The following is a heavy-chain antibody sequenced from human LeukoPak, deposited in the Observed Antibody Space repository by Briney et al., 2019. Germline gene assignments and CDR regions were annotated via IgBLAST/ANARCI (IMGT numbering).Heavy chain of an antibody. Sequence: GRSLRLSCAASGFTFSSYGMHWVRQAPGKGLEWVAVIWYDGSNKYYADSVKGRFTISRDNSKNTLYLQMNSLRAEDTAVYYCARDPEPMTTVTFDAFDIWGQGTMVTVSS. CDR3: ARDPEPMTTVTFDAFDI. V-gene: IGHV3-33*01. CDR1: GFTFSSYG. D-gene: IGHD4-17*01. J-gene: IGHJ3*02. CDR2: IWYDGSNK.